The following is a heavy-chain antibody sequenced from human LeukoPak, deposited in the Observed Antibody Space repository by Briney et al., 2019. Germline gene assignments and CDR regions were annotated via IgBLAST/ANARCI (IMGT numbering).Heavy chain of an antibody. CDR2: IYYSGST. V-gene: IGHV4-30-4*02. D-gene: IGHD2-2*01. CDR3: ARLRAPLGYCTSTSCWLDY. J-gene: IGHJ4*02. CDR1: GGSISSGDYC. Sequence: PSETLSLTCTVSGGSISSGDYCWSWIRQPPGKGLEWIGYIYYSGSTYYTPSLKSRVTISVDTSKNQFSLKLSSVTAADTAVYYCARLRAPLGYCTSTSCWLDYWGQGTLVTVSS.